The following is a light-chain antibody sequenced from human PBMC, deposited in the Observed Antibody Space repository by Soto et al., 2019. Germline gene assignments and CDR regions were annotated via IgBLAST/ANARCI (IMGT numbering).Light chain of an antibody. CDR3: RSYTSSSTLV. V-gene: IGLV2-14*01. CDR1: SSDVGDYNY. J-gene: IGLJ1*01. Sequence: QSVLTQPASVSGSPGQSITISCTGTSSDVGDYNYVSWYQQQPGKAPKVMIYDVSNRPSGVSNRFSGSKSGNTASLTISGLQAEDEADYYCRSYTSSSTLVFGTGTKVTVL. CDR2: DVS.